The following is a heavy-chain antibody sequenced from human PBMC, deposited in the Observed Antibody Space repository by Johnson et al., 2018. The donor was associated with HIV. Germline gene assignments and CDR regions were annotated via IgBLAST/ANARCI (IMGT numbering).Heavy chain of an antibody. CDR1: GFTFSNSG. CDR3: ARGGGRSYEAFDI. Sequence: VQLVESGGGLVQPGGSLRLSCAGSGFTFSNSGMHWVRQAPGKGLVWVSRINSDGSSTTYADSVKGRFTISRDNAKNTLYLQMNSLRAEDTAVYYCARGGGRSYEAFDIWGQGTMVTVSS. V-gene: IGHV3-74*03. D-gene: IGHD2-15*01. CDR2: INSDGSST. J-gene: IGHJ3*02.